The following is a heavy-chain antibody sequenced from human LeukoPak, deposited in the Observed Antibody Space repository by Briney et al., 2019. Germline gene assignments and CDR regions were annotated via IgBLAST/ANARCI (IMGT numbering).Heavy chain of an antibody. CDR3: ARDYYDSSGYYYLPFY. CDR2: VSSGSSTI. J-gene: IGHJ4*02. V-gene: IGHV3-11*01. D-gene: IGHD3-22*01. CDR1: GFTFSDYY. Sequence: PGGSLRLSCAASGFTFSDYYMSWIRQAPGKGLEWVSYVSSGSSTIYYADSVKGRFTISRDNAKNSLYLQMNSLRAEDTAVYYCARDYYDSSGYYYLPFYWGQGTLVTVSS.